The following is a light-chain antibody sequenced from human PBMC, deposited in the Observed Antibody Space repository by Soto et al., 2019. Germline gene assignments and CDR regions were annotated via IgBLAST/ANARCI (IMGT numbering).Light chain of an antibody. Sequence: EIQMTQSPSALSGSVGDRVTITCRASQGISNYLAWYQQKPGKVPKVLIYASSTLQPGVPSRFSGSGSGTDFTLTINTLQPDDIATYYCQNYDSAPITFGQGTRLEIK. CDR3: QNYDSAPIT. CDR1: QGISNY. CDR2: ASS. J-gene: IGKJ5*01. V-gene: IGKV1-27*01.